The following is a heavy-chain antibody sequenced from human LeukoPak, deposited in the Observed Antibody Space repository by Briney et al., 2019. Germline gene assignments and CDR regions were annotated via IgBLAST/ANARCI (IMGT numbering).Heavy chain of an antibody. CDR3: ARRYDYVWGSYRPMDV. CDR1: GGSINSSSSY. D-gene: IGHD3-16*02. J-gene: IGHJ6*03. CDR2: FYYSGST. V-gene: IGHV4-39*07. Sequence: PSETLSLTCTVSGGSINSSSSYWGWIRQPPGKGLQWIGSFYYSGSTFYNPSLKSRVTISVDTSKNQFSLKLSSVTAADTAVYYCARRYDYVWGSYRPMDVWGKGTTVTVSS.